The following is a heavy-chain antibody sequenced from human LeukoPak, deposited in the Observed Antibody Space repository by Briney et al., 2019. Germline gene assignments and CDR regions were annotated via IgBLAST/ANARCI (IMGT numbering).Heavy chain of an antibody. Sequence: GGSLRLSCAASGFTFSSYEMNWVRQAPGKGLEWVSYISSSGSTIYYADSVKGRFTISRDNAKNSLYLQMNSLRAEDTAVYYCARDGPDTAMVYYFDSWGQGALVTVSS. V-gene: IGHV3-48*03. CDR2: ISSSGSTI. D-gene: IGHD5-18*01. CDR1: GFTFSSYE. J-gene: IGHJ4*02. CDR3: ARDGPDTAMVYYFDS.